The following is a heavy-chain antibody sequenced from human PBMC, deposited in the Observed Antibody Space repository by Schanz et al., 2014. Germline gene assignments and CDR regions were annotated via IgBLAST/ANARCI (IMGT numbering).Heavy chain of an antibody. CDR3: ARGGTAYYFDD. J-gene: IGHJ4*02. D-gene: IGHD2-21*02. Sequence: EVQLVESGGGLVQPGGSLRLSCAASGFSVGNKYMNWVRQAPGKGLEWVSFIYIGGNTYYADSVKGRFTISRDNSKNTVYIQMSSLRAEDTAVYYCARGGTAYYFDDWGQGTLVTVSS. V-gene: IGHV3-66*01. CDR2: IYIGGNT. CDR1: GFSVGNKY.